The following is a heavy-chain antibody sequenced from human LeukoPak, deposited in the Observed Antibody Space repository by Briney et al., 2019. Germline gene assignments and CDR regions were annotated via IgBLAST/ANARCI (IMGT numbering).Heavy chain of an antibody. Sequence: GGSLRLSCAASGFTFSSYGMHWVRQAPGKGLEWVAFIRYDGSNKYYADSVKGRFTISRDNSKNTLYLQMNSLRAEDTAVYYCAKEGPKWDSGAFDIWGQGTMVTVS. CDR3: AKEGPKWDSGAFDI. CDR2: IRYDGSNK. V-gene: IGHV3-30*02. CDR1: GFTFSSYG. J-gene: IGHJ3*02. D-gene: IGHD1-26*01.